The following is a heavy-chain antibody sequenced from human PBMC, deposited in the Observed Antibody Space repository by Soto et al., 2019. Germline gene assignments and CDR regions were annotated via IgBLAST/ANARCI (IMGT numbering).Heavy chain of an antibody. J-gene: IGHJ5*02. CDR3: AREALRRLKYNWFDP. CDR2: IWYDGSNK. Sequence: GGSLRLSCAASGFTFSSYGMHWVRQAPGKGLEWVAVIWYDGSNKYYADSVKGRFTISRDNSKNTLYLQMNSLRAEDTAVYYCAREALRRLKYNWFDPWGQGTLVTVSS. CDR1: GFTFSSYG. V-gene: IGHV3-33*01.